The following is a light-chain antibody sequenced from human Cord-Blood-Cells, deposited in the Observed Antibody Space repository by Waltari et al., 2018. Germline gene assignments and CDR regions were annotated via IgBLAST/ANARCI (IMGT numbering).Light chain of an antibody. CDR2: WAS. V-gene: IGKV4-1*01. J-gene: IGKJ1*01. CDR1: QSVLYSSNNKNY. CDR3: QQYYSTPWT. Sequence: DIVMTQSPDSLAVSLAERAPINCRCSQSVLYSSNNKNYLAWYQQKPGQPPKLLIYWASTRESGVPDRFSGSGSVTDFTLTISSLQAEDVAVYYCQQYYSTPWTFGQGTKVEIK.